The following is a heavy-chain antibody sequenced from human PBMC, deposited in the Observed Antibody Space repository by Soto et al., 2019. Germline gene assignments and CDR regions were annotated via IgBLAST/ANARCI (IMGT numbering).Heavy chain of an antibody. Sequence: EVQLLQSGGGLVQPGGSLSLSCAASGFTFSSYGMTWVRQAPGKGLEWVSAVSGSGGSTYYADSVKGRFTISRDNSKNTLDLQMNSLRTEDTAIYYCAKRISSASPNDSWGQGTLVTVSS. J-gene: IGHJ4*02. D-gene: IGHD6-6*01. CDR1: GFTFSSYG. V-gene: IGHV3-23*01. CDR3: AKRISSASPNDS. CDR2: VSGSGGST.